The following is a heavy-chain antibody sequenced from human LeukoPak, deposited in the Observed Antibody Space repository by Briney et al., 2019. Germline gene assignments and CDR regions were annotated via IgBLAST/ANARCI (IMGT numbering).Heavy chain of an antibody. CDR1: GLTFNTYW. D-gene: IGHD3-10*01. CDR3: ARDKSPYYYGSGSFIADY. CDR2: ISSSSSTI. V-gene: IGHV3-48*01. Sequence: GGSLRLSCAAYGLTFNTYWMKWVRQAPGKGLEWVSYISSSSSTIYYADSVKGRFTISRDNAKNSLYLQMNSLRAEDTAVYYCARDKSPYYYGSGSFIADYWGQGTLVTVSS. J-gene: IGHJ4*02.